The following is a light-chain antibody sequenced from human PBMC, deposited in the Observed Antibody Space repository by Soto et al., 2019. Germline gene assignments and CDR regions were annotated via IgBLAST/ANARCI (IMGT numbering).Light chain of an antibody. J-gene: IGKJ5*01. CDR1: QGIDNW. V-gene: IGKV1D-12*01. CDR3: QQANNFPIT. Sequence: DIQMTQSPSSVSPSVGDRVTITCRASQGIDNWLAWYQQKPGKAPNLLIFPASTLQSGVTSRFSGSGTGTDFTLTISILQPEDFATYYCQQANNFPITVGQGTLLEIK. CDR2: PAS.